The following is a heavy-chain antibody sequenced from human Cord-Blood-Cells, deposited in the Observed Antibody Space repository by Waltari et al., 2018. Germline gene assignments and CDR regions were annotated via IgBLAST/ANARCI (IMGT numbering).Heavy chain of an antibody. D-gene: IGHD1-26*01. CDR1: GYSFTSYW. CDR2: IYPGDSNA. Sequence: EVQLVQSGAEVKKPGESLKISCKGSGYSFTSYWIGWGRRMPGKGLEWMGLIYPGDSNARNSPSFQGQVTISADKSTSTAYLQWSSLKASDTAMYYCARQTGIVGFDLWGRGTLVTVSS. J-gene: IGHJ2*01. CDR3: ARQTGIVGFDL. V-gene: IGHV5-51*01.